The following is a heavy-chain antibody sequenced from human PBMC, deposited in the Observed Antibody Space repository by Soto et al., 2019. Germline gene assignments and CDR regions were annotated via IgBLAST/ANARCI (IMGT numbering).Heavy chain of an antibody. CDR2: ISLYSDGT. D-gene: IGHD2-2*01. CDR1: VYTFSNYG. Sequence: GASVKVSCKTSVYTFSNYGITWVRQAPGQPLEWLGWISLYSDGTNYAQKFQGRVSMTTDTSTTKAYMELRSLRSDDTAVYYCARVVPGAEAWFGPWGQGTLVTVYS. V-gene: IGHV1-18*01. CDR3: ARVVPGAEAWFGP. J-gene: IGHJ5*02.